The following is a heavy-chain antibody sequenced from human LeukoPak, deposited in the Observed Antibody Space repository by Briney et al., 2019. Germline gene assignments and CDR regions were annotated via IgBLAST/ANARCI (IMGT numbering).Heavy chain of an antibody. D-gene: IGHD3-3*01. CDR3: ARGPLPPNNDFWSGYLTYMDV. V-gene: IGHV3-74*01. Sequence: GGSLRLSCAASGFTFSSYWMHWVRQALGKGLEWVSRINSDGSSTSYADSVKGRFTISRDNSKNTLYLQMNSLRAEDTAVYYCARGPLPPNNDFWSGYLTYMDVWGKGTTVTVSS. J-gene: IGHJ6*03. CDR1: GFTFSSYW. CDR2: INSDGSST.